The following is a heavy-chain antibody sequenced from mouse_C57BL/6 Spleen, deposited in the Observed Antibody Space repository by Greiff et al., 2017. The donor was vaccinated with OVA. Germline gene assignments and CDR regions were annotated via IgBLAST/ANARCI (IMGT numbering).Heavy chain of an antibody. J-gene: IGHJ2*01. D-gene: IGHD2-3*01. V-gene: IGHV1-59*01. Sequence: VQLQQPGAELVRPGTSVTLSCKASGYTFTSSWMHWVKQRPGQGLEWIGVIDPSDSYTNYNQKFKGKATLTVDTSSSTAYMQLSSLTSEDSAVYYCARWGDGYSFDYWGQGTTLTVSS. CDR2: IDPSDSYT. CDR1: GYTFTSSW. CDR3: ARWGDGYSFDY.